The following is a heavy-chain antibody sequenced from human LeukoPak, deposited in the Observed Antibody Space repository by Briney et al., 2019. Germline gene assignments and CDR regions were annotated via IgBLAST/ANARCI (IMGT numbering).Heavy chain of an antibody. CDR1: GGTFSSYA. Sequence: GASVKVSCKASGGTFSSYAISWVRQAPGQGLEWMGRIIPILGIANYAQKFQGRATITADKSTSTAYMELSSLRSEDTAVYYCARDDSGYDFPLDYWGQGTLVTVSS. J-gene: IGHJ4*02. CDR3: ARDDSGYDFPLDY. V-gene: IGHV1-69*04. D-gene: IGHD5-12*01. CDR2: IIPILGIA.